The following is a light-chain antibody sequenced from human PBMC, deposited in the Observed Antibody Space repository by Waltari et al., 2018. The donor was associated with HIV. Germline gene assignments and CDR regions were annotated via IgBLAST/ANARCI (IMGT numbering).Light chain of an antibody. V-gene: IGKV2-28*01. CDR1: QSLLHNNGYNY. Sequence: DIVMTQPPFLLPVYPGEPASISCRSSQSLLHNNGYNYLNWYMQRPGQSPQLLIYLASHRASGVPDRFSGSGSGTDFTLHIKKVEADDVGLYFCMQALEIPLTFGGGTKVEIK. CDR2: LAS. J-gene: IGKJ4*01. CDR3: MQALEIPLT.